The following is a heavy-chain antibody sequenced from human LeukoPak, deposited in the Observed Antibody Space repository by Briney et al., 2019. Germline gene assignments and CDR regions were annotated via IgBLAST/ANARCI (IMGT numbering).Heavy chain of an antibody. D-gene: IGHD1/OR15-1a*01. CDR1: GFTFSSYA. Sequence: PGGSLRLSCAASGFTFSSYAMSWVRQAPGKGLEWVSTISGGGGNTYYADSVKGRFTISRDNSKNTLYLQMNSLRAEDTAVYYCARDPRTSNPYYYMDVWGKGTTVTVSS. CDR3: ARDPRTSNPYYYMDV. V-gene: IGHV3-23*01. J-gene: IGHJ6*03. CDR2: ISGGGGNT.